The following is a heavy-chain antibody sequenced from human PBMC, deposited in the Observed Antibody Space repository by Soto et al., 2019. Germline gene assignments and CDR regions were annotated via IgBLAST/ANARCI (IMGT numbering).Heavy chain of an antibody. V-gene: IGHV3-30*18. CDR2: ISYDGSNK. J-gene: IGHJ6*04. Sequence: GGSLRLSCAASGFTFSSYGMHWVRQAPGKGLEWVAVISYDGSNKYYADSVKGRFTISRDNSKNTLYLQMNSLRAEDTAVYYCAKAQRIGIAAEKRRHYYGRDACGKGTTV. CDR1: GFTFSSYG. CDR3: AKAQRIGIAAEKRRHYYGRDA. D-gene: IGHD6-13*01.